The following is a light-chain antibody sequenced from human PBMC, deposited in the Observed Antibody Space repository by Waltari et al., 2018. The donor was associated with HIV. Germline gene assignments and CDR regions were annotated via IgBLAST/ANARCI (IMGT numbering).Light chain of an antibody. Sequence: EIVLTQSPGTLSLSPGERATLSCGASQSVSSSYLAWYQQKPGQAPRLLIYHASSRATGIPDRFSGSGSGTDFTLTISGLEPEDFAVYSCQQYGRSPYTFGQGTRLEIK. J-gene: IGKJ2*01. CDR2: HAS. V-gene: IGKV3-20*01. CDR3: QQYGRSPYT. CDR1: QSVSSSY.